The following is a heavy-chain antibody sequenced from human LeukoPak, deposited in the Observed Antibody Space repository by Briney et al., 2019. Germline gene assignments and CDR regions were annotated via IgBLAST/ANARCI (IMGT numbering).Heavy chain of an antibody. D-gene: IGHD2-2*01. CDR2: INPSSSTI. V-gene: IGHV3-48*02. J-gene: IGHJ4*02. Sequence: GGSLRLSCAASGFTFSGYSMNWVRQAPGKGLEWVSYINPSSSTIHYADSVKGRFTISRDNAKNPLYLQMNSLRDEDTAVYYCARRSHCSSTSCPLGYWGQGTLVTVSS. CDR3: ARRSHCSSTSCPLGY. CDR1: GFTFSGYS.